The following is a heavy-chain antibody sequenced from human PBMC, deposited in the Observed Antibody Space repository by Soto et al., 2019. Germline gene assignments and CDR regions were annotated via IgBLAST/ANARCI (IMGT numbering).Heavy chain of an antibody. V-gene: IGHV4-59*01. J-gene: IGHJ4*02. CDR2: IYYSGST. Sequence: PSETLSLTCTVSGGSISSYYWSWIRQPPGKGLEWIGYIYYSGSTNYNPSLKSRVTISVDTSKNQFSLKLSSVTAADTAVYYCARGLITGSHYSGGWYYFDSWGQGTLVTVSS. CDR3: ARGLITGSHYSGGWYYFDS. CDR1: GGSISSYY. D-gene: IGHD6-19*01.